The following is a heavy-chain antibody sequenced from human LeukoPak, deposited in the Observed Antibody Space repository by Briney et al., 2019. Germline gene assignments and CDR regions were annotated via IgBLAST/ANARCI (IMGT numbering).Heavy chain of an antibody. V-gene: IGHV4-34*01. CDR2: INHSGST. J-gene: IGHJ5*02. CDR1: GGSFGGYY. D-gene: IGHD4-17*01. Sequence: KPSETLSLTCAVYGGSFGGYYWSWIRQPPGEGLEWIGEINHSGSTNYNPSLKSRVTISVDTSKNQFSLKLSSVTAADTAVYYCARGTRVTKRFDPWGQGTLVTVSS. CDR3: ARGTRVTKRFDP.